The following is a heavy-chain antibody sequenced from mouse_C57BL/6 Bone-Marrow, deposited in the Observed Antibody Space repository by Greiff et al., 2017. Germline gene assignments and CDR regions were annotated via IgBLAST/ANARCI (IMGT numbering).Heavy chain of an antibody. CDR2: IDPSDSYT. CDR1: GYTFTSYW. CDR3: ARWDYDWFAY. Sequence: QVQLQQSGAELVRPGPSVKLSCKASGYTFTSYWMHWVKQRPGQGLEWIGVIDPSDSYTNYNQKFKGKATLTVDTSSSTAYMQLSSLTSEDSAVYYCARWDYDWFAYWGQGTLVTVSA. D-gene: IGHD2-4*01. J-gene: IGHJ3*01. V-gene: IGHV1-59*01.